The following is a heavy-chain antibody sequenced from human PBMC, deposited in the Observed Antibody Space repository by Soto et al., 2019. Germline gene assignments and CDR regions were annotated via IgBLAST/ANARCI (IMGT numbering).Heavy chain of an antibody. V-gene: IGHV1-69*01. CDR1: GGSFNRHT. Sequence: QVQLVQSGAEVRKPGSLVRVSCKASGGSFNRHTISWVRQVPGQGLEWMGGIIPIFGTANHAQKFQGRVTIIADESTSTVYMELSSLRSDDTAIYYCARGWGYDSTDYYYAYWGQGTLVIVSS. CDR3: ARGWGYDSTDYYYAY. CDR2: IIPIFGTA. D-gene: IGHD3-22*01. J-gene: IGHJ4*02.